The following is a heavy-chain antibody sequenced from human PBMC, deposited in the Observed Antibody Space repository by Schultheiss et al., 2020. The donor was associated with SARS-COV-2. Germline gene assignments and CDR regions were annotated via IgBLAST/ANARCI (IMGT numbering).Heavy chain of an antibody. CDR1: GGSISSSSYY. Sequence: SETLSLTCTVSGGSISSSSYYWGWIRQPPGKGLEWIGDINDSGKTNHNPSLKSRVTMSVDTSKSQLSLRLSSVTAADTAVYYCATGGGSLWGQGTLVTVSS. D-gene: IGHD3-16*01. CDR2: INDSGKT. J-gene: IGHJ4*02. CDR3: ATGGGSL. V-gene: IGHV4-39*07.